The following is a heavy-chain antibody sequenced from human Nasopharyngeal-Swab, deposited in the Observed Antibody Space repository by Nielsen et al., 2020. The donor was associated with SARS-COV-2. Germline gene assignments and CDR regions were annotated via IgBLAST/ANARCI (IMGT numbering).Heavy chain of an antibody. CDR2: ISYDGSNK. J-gene: IGHJ4*02. D-gene: IGHD3-9*01. CDR3: ASPRAHYDILTGPFDY. Sequence: WIRQPPGKGLEWMAVISYDGSNKYYADSVKGRFTISRDNSKNTLYLQMNSLRAEDTAVYYCASPRAHYDILTGPFDYWGQGTLVTVSS. V-gene: IGHV3-30-3*01.